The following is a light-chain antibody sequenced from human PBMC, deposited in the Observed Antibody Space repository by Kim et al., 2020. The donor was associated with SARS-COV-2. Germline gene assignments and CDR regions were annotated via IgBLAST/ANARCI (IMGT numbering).Light chain of an antibody. Sequence: GKTVIISCTRSSGSIVSDFVQWFQQRPGSSPTTVIYDDHKRPSGVPDRFSGSVDSSSNSASLTISGLRADDEADYYCQSYDDNIWVFGGGTQLTVL. J-gene: IGLJ3*02. CDR3: QSYDDNIWV. V-gene: IGLV6-57*01. CDR2: DDH. CDR1: SGSIVSDF.